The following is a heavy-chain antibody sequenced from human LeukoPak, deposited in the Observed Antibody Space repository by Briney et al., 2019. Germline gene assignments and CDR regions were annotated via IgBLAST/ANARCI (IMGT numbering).Heavy chain of an antibody. Sequence: ASVKVSCKASGYTFTGYYMHWVRQAPGQGLEWMGWINPNSDGTNYAQKFQGRVTMTRDTSISTAYMELSRLRSDDTAVYYCARGGVVVVAATGYWGQGTLVTVSS. CDR3: ARGGVVVVAATGY. CDR2: INPNSDGT. D-gene: IGHD2-15*01. V-gene: IGHV1-2*02. CDR1: GYTFTGYY. J-gene: IGHJ4*02.